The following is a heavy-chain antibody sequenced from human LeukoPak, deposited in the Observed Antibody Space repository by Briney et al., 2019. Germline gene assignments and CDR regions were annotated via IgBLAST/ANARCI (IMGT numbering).Heavy chain of an antibody. CDR2: IWYDGSNK. D-gene: IGHD6-19*01. J-gene: IGHJ2*01. CDR1: GFTFSSYG. V-gene: IGHV3-33*01. Sequence: GGSLRLSCAASGFTFSSYGMHWIRQAPAKGLEWVAVIWYDGSNKYYADSVKGRFTISRDNSKNTLYLQMNSLRAEDTAVYYCARDRIAVAVGCLDLWGRGTLVTVSS. CDR3: ARDRIAVAVGCLDL.